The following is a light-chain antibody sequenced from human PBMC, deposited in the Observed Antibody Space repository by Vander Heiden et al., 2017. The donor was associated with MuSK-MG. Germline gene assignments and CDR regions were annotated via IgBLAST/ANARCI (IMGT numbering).Light chain of an antibody. J-gene: IGKJ1*01. CDR1: QSVSSS. V-gene: IGKV3-15*01. CDR2: GAS. Sequence: EIVMTQSPATLSVSPGESATLSCRASQSVSSSLAWYQQKPGQAPRLLIYGASTRATGIPARFSASGSGTEFTFIISSLQSEDFAVYSCQQDAKWPLTFGRGTKVVIK. CDR3: QQDAKWPLT.